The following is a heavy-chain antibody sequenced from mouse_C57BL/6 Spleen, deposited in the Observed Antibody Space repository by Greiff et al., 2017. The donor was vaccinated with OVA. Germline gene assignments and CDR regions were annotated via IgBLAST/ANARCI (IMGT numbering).Heavy chain of an antibody. Sequence: QVQLQQPGAELVKPGASVKLSCKASGYTFTSYWMQWVKQRPGQGLEWIGEIDPSDSYTNYNQKFKGKATLTVDTSSSTAYMQLSSLTSEDSAVYYCARENYDYGRRFAYWGQGTLVTVSA. D-gene: IGHD2-4*01. V-gene: IGHV1-50*01. J-gene: IGHJ3*01. CDR3: ARENYDYGRRFAY. CDR2: IDPSDSYT. CDR1: GYTFTSYW.